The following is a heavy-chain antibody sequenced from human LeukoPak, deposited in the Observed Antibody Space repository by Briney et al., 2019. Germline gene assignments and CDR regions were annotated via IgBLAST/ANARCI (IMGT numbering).Heavy chain of an antibody. CDR1: GFTFSGSA. Sequence: PGGSLKLSCAASGFTFSGSAMHWVRQASGKGLEWVGRIRSKANSYATAYAASVKGRFTISRDDSKNTAYLQMNSLKTEDTAVYYCRPRPASYYDSSGHNWGQGTLVTVSS. CDR3: RPRPASYYDSSGHN. CDR2: IRSKANSYAT. V-gene: IGHV3-73*01. J-gene: IGHJ4*02. D-gene: IGHD3-22*01.